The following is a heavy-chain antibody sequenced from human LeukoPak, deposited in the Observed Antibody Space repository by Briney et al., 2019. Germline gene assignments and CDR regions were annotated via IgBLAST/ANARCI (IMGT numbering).Heavy chain of an antibody. CDR1: GDSISGKY. CDR3: ARLDILVPRAVEWFDP. D-gene: IGHD2-2*01. V-gene: IGHV4-4*07. J-gene: IGHJ5*01. Sequence: SETLSLTCIVSGDSISGKYWSWIRRPAGKGLEWLGRIYSSGTTDYSPSLMSRVTMSLDTSKNHISLRLRSVTAADTAVYCCARLDILVPRAVEWFDPWGQGTVVTVSS. CDR2: IYSSGTT.